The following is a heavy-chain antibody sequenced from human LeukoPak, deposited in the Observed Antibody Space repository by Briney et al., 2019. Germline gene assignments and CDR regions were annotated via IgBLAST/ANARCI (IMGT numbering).Heavy chain of an antibody. CDR2: IYYSGIT. CDR3: ARLSHYYDSSGYYSFY. Sequence: SETLSLXCTVSGGSISSSSYYWGWIRQPPGKGLEWIGSIYYSGITYYNPSLKSRVTISVDTSKNQFSLKLSSVTAADTAVYYCARLSHYYDSSGYYSFYWGQGTLVTVSS. V-gene: IGHV4-39*01. D-gene: IGHD3-22*01. J-gene: IGHJ4*02. CDR1: GGSISSSSYY.